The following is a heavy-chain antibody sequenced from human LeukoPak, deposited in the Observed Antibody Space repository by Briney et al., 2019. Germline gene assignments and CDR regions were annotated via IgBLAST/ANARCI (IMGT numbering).Heavy chain of an antibody. CDR1: GYTFSSSE. CDR3: ARSSIIAAAGPYYFDY. J-gene: IGHJ4*02. V-gene: IGHV1-18*01. CDR2: ISPYSGRT. D-gene: IGHD6-13*01. Sequence: ASVKVSCKASGYTFSSSEISWVRQAPGQGLEWIGWISPYSGRTTYGHKFQGRVTLTTDRPTSTAHMELRSLRSDDTAVYYCARSSIIAAAGPYYFDYRGQGTLVTVSS.